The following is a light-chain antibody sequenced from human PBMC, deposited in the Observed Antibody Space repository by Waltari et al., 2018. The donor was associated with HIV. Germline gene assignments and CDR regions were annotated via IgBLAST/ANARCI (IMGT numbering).Light chain of an antibody. V-gene: IGLV2-23*02. Sequence: QSALTQQASVSGSLGQSITISCNGTSGNIGKYDLVSWYQQHPAKAPKLLIYEVTRRPSGISSRFSASKSDNTASLTISGLQAEDEAAYFCCSYAGPTDFLVFGGGT. J-gene: IGLJ1*01. CDR3: CSYAGPTDFLV. CDR1: SGNIGKYDL. CDR2: EVT.